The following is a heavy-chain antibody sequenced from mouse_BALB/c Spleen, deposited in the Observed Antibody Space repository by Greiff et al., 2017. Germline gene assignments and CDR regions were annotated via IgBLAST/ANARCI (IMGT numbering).Heavy chain of an antibody. V-gene: IGHV3-6*02. CDR2: ISYDGSN. Sequence: LQESGPGLVKPSQSLSLTCSVTGYSITSGYSWNWIRQFPGNKLEWMGYISYDGSNNYNPSLKNRISITRDTSKNQFFLKLNSVTTEDTATYYCARDGYGSSYDYWGQGTTLTVAS. CDR3: ARDGYGSSYDY. CDR1: GYSITSGYS. D-gene: IGHD1-1*01. J-gene: IGHJ2*01.